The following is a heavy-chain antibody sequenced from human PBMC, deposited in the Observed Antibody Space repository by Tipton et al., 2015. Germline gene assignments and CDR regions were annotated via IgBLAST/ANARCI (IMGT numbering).Heavy chain of an antibody. D-gene: IGHD4-11*01. Sequence: QLVQSGGEVKKPGASVKVSCKASGYTLTSYDINWVRQATGQGLEWMGWMNPKSGNTGYAQKFQGRVTMTWDTSTSTVYMDLSSLRSEDTAVYYCARTTVTTFSDVFDMWGQGTMVTVSS. CDR1: GYTLTSYD. J-gene: IGHJ3*02. CDR3: ARTTVTTFSDVFDM. CDR2: MNPKSGNT. V-gene: IGHV1-8*01.